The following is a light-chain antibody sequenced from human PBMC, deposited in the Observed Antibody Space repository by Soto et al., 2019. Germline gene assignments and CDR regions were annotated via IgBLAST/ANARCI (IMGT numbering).Light chain of an antibody. CDR1: QSVSSTY. CDR2: AAS. J-gene: IGKJ1*01. CDR3: QEYGSSRWT. V-gene: IGKV3-20*01. Sequence: EIVLTQAPDTLSFFPGERATLSCRASQSVSSTYLAWYQQKPGQAPRPLISAASIRATGTPDRFSGSGSGTDSTLTISRLEPGDFAVYYCQEYGSSRWTFGHGTKVEIK.